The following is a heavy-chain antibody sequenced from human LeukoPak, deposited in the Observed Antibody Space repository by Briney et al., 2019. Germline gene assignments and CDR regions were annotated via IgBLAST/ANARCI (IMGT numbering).Heavy chain of an antibody. Sequence: GASVKVSCKASGYTFTSYGISWVRQAPGQGLERMGWISAYNGNTNYAQKLQGRVTITADKSTSTAYMELSSLRSEDTAVYYCARDRYYYDTKGPRYYYGMDVWGQGTTVTVSS. CDR2: ISAYNGNT. D-gene: IGHD3-22*01. V-gene: IGHV1-18*01. J-gene: IGHJ6*02. CDR3: ARDRYYYDTKGPRYYYGMDV. CDR1: GYTFTSYG.